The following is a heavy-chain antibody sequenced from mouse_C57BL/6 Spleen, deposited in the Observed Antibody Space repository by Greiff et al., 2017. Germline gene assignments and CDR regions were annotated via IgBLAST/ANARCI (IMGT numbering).Heavy chain of an antibody. CDR2: IYPGDGDT. D-gene: IGHD2-10*01. V-gene: IGHV1-80*01. CDR3: ASQEAYYGNYASYFDV. Sequence: QVHVKQSGAELVKPGASVKISCKASGYAFSSYWMNWVKQRPGKGLEWIGQIYPGDGDTNYNGKFKGKATLTADKSSSTAYMQLSSLTSADSSVYVFASQEAYYGNYASYFDVWGTGTTVTVSS. J-gene: IGHJ1*03. CDR1: GYAFSSYW.